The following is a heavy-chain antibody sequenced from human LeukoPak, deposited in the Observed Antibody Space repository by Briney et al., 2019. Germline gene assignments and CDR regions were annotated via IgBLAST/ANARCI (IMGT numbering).Heavy chain of an antibody. J-gene: IGHJ4*02. V-gene: IGHV4-4*07. Sequence: SETLSLTCSVSGDLISIYYWRWIRHPAGKGLVGIGRIYTSGRHNYNTSLKSRVTLSLDQSQNQFSLKLSSVTAADTAVYYCAREAFTIFGVVRNCWGQGTLVTVSS. CDR3: AREAFTIFGVVRNC. CDR2: IYTSGRH. D-gene: IGHD3-3*01. CDR1: GDLISIYY.